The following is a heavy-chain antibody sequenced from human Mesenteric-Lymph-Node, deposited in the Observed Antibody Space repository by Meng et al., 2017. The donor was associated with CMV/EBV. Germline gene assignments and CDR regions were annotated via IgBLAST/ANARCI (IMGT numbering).Heavy chain of an antibody. D-gene: IGHD2-2*01. J-gene: IGHJ5*02. V-gene: IGHV3-7*01. CDR3: ARWAIVVVPAASGWFDP. CDR1: GFTVSSNY. Sequence: GESLKISCAASGFTVSSNYMSWVRQAPGKGLEWVANIKQDGSEKYYVDSVKGRFTISRDNAKNSLYLQMNSLRAEDTAVYYCARWAIVVVPAASGWFDPWGQGTLVTVSS. CDR2: IKQDGSEK.